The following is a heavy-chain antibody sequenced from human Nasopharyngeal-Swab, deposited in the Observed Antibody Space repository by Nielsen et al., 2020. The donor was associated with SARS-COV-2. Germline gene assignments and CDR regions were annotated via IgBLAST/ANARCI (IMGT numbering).Heavy chain of an antibody. CDR2: IYPGDSDT. D-gene: IGHD3-16*01. CDR1: GYSFTTKW. Sequence: GESLKISCRTSGYSFTTKWIGWVRQMPGKGLEWVGSIYPGDSDTRYSPSVQGQVTISADKSTSTAYLQWSTLKASDTAIYYCARSALGTPDDYWGQGTLVTVSS. J-gene: IGHJ4*02. CDR3: ARSALGTPDDY. V-gene: IGHV5-51*01.